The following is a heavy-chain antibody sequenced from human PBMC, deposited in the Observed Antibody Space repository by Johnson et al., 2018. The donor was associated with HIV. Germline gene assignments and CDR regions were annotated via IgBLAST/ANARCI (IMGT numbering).Heavy chain of an antibody. CDR1: GFSVSNNY. V-gene: IGHV3-66*01. Sequence: EMQLVESGGGLVQPGGSLRLSCGASGFSVSNNYMNWVRQAPGKGLEWVSVIYSGGSTYYADSVRGRFTISRDNSKNTLYLQMNSLRAEDTAVYYCARGGGGSGGYVGAFDIWGQGTMVTVSS. J-gene: IGHJ3*02. CDR3: ARGGGGSGGYVGAFDI. D-gene: IGHD6-19*01. CDR2: IYSGGST.